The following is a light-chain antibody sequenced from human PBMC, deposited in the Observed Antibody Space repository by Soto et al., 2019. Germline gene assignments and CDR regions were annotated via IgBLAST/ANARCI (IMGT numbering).Light chain of an antibody. CDR1: QSISTW. Sequence: DIQMTQSPSTLSASVGDRVTITCRASQSISTWLAWYQQKPGKAPKLLIYKASSLEAGVPSRFSGSGSGKEFNITISSLQPDDFATYYCQQYNTYPLTFGGGTTVEIK. V-gene: IGKV1-5*03. CDR2: KAS. J-gene: IGKJ4*01. CDR3: QQYNTYPLT.